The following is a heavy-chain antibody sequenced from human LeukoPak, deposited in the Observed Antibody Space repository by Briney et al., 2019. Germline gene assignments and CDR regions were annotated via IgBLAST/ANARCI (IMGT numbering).Heavy chain of an antibody. J-gene: IGHJ5*02. CDR3: ARDSYYYGSGSYYPLMNWFDP. CDR2: INPNSGGT. D-gene: IGHD3-10*01. Sequence: ASVKVSCKASGYTFTGYYMHWVRQAPGQGLEWMGWINPNSGGTNYAQKFQGRVTMTRDTSISTAYMELSRLRSDDTAVYYCARDSYYYGSGSYYPLMNWFDPWGQGTLVTVSS. CDR1: GYTFTGYY. V-gene: IGHV1-2*02.